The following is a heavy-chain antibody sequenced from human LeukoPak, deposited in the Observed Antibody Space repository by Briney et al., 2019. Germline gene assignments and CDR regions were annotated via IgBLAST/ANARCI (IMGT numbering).Heavy chain of an antibody. CDR1: GITLSNYG. CDR2: ISGSGGTT. V-gene: IGHV3-23*01. D-gene: IGHD3-3*01. Sequence: PGGSLRLSCAVSGITLSNYGMSWVRQTPGKGLEWVAGISGSGGTTSYADSVKGRFTISRDNPKNTLYLQMNSRRAEDTAVYYCAGRYDFWSGYFWGQGTLVTVSS. J-gene: IGHJ4*02. CDR3: AGRYDFWSGYF.